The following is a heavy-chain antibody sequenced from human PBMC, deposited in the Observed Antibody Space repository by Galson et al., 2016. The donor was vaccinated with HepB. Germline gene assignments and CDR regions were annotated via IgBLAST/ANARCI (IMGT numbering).Heavy chain of an antibody. CDR2: IRQDGAEK. CDR1: GFSFTSYW. V-gene: IGHV3-7*01. CDR3: ARFGCTTCYDFYYYGMDV. Sequence: SLRLSCAASGFSFTSYWMSWVRQAPGKGLEWVANIRQDGAEKYYLDSVRGRFTISRDNAKNPLYLQVNSLRADDTAVYYCARFGCTTCYDFYYYGMDVWGQGTTVTVSS. D-gene: IGHD2/OR15-2a*01. J-gene: IGHJ6*02.